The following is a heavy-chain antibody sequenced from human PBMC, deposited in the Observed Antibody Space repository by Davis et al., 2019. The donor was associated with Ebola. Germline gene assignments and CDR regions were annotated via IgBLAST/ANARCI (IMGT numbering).Heavy chain of an antibody. D-gene: IGHD2-15*01. CDR3: ARVLGYCSGGSCYASGWFDP. CDR2: ISAYNGNT. J-gene: IGHJ5*02. Sequence: AASVKVSCKASGYTFTSYCISWVRQAPGKGLEWMGWISAYNGNTNYAQKLQGRVTMTTDTSTSTVFMELRSLRSDDTAVYYCARVLGYCSGGSCYASGWFDPWGQGTLVTVSS. CDR1: GYTFTSYC. V-gene: IGHV1-18*01.